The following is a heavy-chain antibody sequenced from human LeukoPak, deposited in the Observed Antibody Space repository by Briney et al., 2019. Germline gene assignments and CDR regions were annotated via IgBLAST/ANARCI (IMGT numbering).Heavy chain of an antibody. V-gene: IGHV4-34*01. Sequence: SETLSLTCAVYGGSFSGYYWSWIRQPPGKGLEWIGEINHSGSTNYNPSLKSRVTISVDTSKNQFSLKLSSVTAADTAVYYCAREKWPQSWFDPWGQGTLVAVSS. CDR3: AREKWPQSWFDP. J-gene: IGHJ5*02. CDR1: GGSFSGYY. D-gene: IGHD2-8*01. CDR2: INHSGST.